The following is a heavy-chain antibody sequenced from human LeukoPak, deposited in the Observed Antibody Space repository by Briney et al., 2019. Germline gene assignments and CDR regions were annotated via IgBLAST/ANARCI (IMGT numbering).Heavy chain of an antibody. CDR3: ARGPFRNVDTAMIASRFDP. Sequence: ASVKVSCKASGYTFTGYYVHWVRQAPGQGLEWMGWINPNSGGTNDAQKFQGRVTMTTDTSITTAYMELTRLRSDDTAVYYCARGPFRNVDTAMIASRFDPWGQGTLVTVSS. CDR2: INPNSGGT. J-gene: IGHJ5*02. CDR1: GYTFTGYY. V-gene: IGHV1-2*02. D-gene: IGHD5-18*01.